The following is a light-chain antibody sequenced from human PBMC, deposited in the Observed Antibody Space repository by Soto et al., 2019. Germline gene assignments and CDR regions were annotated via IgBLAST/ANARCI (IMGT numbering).Light chain of an antibody. CDR3: LQHNSYPRT. CDR1: QGIGND. Sequence: DIQMTHSPSSLAASVVDRVTITCRARQGIGNDLGWYQERPGKAPNRLIYAASTLQSGVPPRFSGSGSGTEFTLTISSLQPEDFPTYYCLQHNSYPRTFGQGTKVEIK. CDR2: AAS. V-gene: IGKV1-17*01. J-gene: IGKJ1*01.